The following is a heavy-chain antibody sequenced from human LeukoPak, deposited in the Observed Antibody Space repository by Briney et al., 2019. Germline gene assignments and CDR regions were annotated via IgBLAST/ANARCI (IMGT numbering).Heavy chain of an antibody. CDR2: IIPILGIA. Sequence: SVKVSCKASGGTFSSYAISWVRQAPGQGLEWMGRIIPILGIANYAQKFQGRVTITADKSTSTAYMELSSLRSEDTAAYYCARGRQYYYDSSGYYFDYWGQGTLVTVSS. J-gene: IGHJ4*02. CDR1: GGTFSSYA. D-gene: IGHD3-22*01. V-gene: IGHV1-69*04. CDR3: ARGRQYYYDSSGYYFDY.